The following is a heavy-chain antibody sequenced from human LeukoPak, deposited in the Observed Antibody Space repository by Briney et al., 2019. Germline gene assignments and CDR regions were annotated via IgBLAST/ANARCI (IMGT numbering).Heavy chain of an antibody. CDR2: IYTSGST. Sequence: KPPETLSLTCTVSGGSISSYYWSWIRQPAGKGLEWIGRIYTSGSTNYNPSLKSRITMSVDTSKNQFSLKLSSVTAADTAVYYCARASLNSREYYYDSSVDYFDYWGQGTLVTVSS. D-gene: IGHD3-22*01. CDR3: ARASLNSREYYYDSSVDYFDY. V-gene: IGHV4-4*07. CDR1: GGSISSYY. J-gene: IGHJ4*02.